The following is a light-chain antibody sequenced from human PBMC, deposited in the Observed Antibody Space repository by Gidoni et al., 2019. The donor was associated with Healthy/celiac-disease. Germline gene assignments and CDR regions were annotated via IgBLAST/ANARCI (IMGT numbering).Light chain of an antibody. V-gene: IGKV1-39*01. Sequence: DIQLTQSPSSLSASVGDRVTITCRASQSISSYLNWYQQKPGKAPKLLIYDASSLQSGVPSRFSGRGSGTDFTLTISSLQPEDFATYYCQQSYSTPVAFGQGTKVEIK. CDR2: DAS. CDR1: QSISSY. CDR3: QQSYSTPVA. J-gene: IGKJ1*01.